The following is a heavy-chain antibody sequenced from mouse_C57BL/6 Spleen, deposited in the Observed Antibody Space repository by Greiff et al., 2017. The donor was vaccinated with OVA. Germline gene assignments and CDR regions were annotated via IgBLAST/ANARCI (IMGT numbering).Heavy chain of an antibody. CDR3: AREGDYYGNYAWFAY. V-gene: IGHV1-72*01. Sequence: VQLQQPGAELVKPGASVKLSCKASGYTFTSYWMRWVKQRPGRGLEWIGRLDPNSGGTKYNEKFKSKATLTVDKSSSTAYMQLSSLTSEDSAVYYCAREGDYYGNYAWFAYWGQGTLVTVSA. D-gene: IGHD2-1*01. CDR1: GYTFTSYW. CDR2: LDPNSGGT. J-gene: IGHJ3*01.